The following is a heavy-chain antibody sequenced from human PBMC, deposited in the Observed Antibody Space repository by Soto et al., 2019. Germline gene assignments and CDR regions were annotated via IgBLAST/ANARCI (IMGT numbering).Heavy chain of an antibody. Sequence: GGSLRLSCAASGFTFSSYAMHWVRQAPGKGLEYVSVISSNGGSTYYADSVKGRFTISRDNSKNTLYLQMGSLRAEDMAVYYCARGYDGSGSYYNTDAFDIWGQGTMVTVSS. V-gene: IGHV3-64*02. CDR3: ARGYDGSGSYYNTDAFDI. CDR1: GFTFSSYA. D-gene: IGHD3-10*01. J-gene: IGHJ3*02. CDR2: ISSNGGST.